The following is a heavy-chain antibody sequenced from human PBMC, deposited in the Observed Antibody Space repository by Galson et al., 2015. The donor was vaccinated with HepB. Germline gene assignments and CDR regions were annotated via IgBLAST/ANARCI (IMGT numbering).Heavy chain of an antibody. CDR2: ISYDGSNK. CDR1: GFIFSTYA. Sequence: SLRLSCAASGFIFSTYAMSWVRQAPGKGLEWVAVISYDGSNKYYADSVKGRFTISRDNSKNTLYLQMNSLRAEDTAVYYCAKDWGKAARLFDYWGQGTLVTVSS. V-gene: IGHV3-30*18. D-gene: IGHD6-6*01. J-gene: IGHJ4*02. CDR3: AKDWGKAARLFDY.